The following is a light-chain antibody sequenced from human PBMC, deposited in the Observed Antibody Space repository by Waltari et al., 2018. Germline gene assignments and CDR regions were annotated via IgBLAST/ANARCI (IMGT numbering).Light chain of an antibody. CDR1: QGVSSY. Sequence: DIQLTQYPSFLSAAVGDRVTITCRASQGVSSYLAWYQQKPGKAPKVLIYGASTLQRGVPSRFSGSGSGTEFSLTIISLQPEDSATYYCQQLHSYPRTFGQGTKLEIK. J-gene: IGKJ2*02. V-gene: IGKV1-9*01. CDR3: QQLHSYPRT. CDR2: GAS.